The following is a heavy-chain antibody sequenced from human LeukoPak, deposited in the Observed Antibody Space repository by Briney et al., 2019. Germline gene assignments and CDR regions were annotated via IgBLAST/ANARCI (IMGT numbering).Heavy chain of an antibody. CDR1: GGSISSSSYY. V-gene: IGHV4-39*07. Sequence: SETLSLTCTVSGGSISSSSYYWGWIRQPPGKGLEWIGSIYYSGSTYYNPSLKSRVTISVDTSKNQFSLKLSSVTAADTAVYYCAREVPEGGFDYWGQGTLVTVSS. CDR2: IYYSGST. CDR3: AREVPEGGFDY. D-gene: IGHD3-10*01. J-gene: IGHJ4*02.